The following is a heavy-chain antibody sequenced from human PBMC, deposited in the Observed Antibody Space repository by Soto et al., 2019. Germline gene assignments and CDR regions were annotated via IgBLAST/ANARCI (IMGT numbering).Heavy chain of an antibody. CDR2: IYYRGST. CDR3: ARESRELVPAAIGSSPSTYYFDY. Sequence: SETLSLTCTVSGGSISSGDYYWSWIRQPPGKGLERIGYIYYRGSTYYNPSLKSRVTISVDTPKNPFSLKLSSVTAADTAVYYCARESRELVPAAIGSSPSTYYFDYSGQGTLVTVSS. J-gene: IGHJ4*02. D-gene: IGHD2-2*01. V-gene: IGHV4-30-4*01. CDR1: GGSISSGDYY.